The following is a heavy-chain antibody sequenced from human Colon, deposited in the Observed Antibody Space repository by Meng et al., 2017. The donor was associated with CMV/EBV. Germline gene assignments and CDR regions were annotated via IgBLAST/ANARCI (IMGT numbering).Heavy chain of an antibody. J-gene: IGHJ4*02. V-gene: IGHV3-23*01. Sequence: GESLKISCAASGFSISSYAMNWVRQAPGKGLEWVSDISGSGRVTYYADSVKGRFTISRDNSKNTLYLQMDSLRAEDTAVYYCAKPYSSGWVYFDYWGQGTLVTVSS. CDR1: GFSISSYA. D-gene: IGHD6-19*01. CDR2: ISGSGRVT. CDR3: AKPYSSGWVYFDY.